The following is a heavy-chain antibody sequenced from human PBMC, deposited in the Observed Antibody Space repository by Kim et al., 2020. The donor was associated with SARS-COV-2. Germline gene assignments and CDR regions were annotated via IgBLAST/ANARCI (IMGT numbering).Heavy chain of an antibody. CDR1: GFTFSNYG. Sequence: GGSLRLSCSASGFTFSNYGMHWVRRAPGKRLEYVSGINHNGVSTYYADSVKGRFTISRDNFKNTLYLQMSSLRAEDTAVYYCQTDAFDIWGQGTMVTVSS. V-gene: IGHV3-64D*09. J-gene: IGHJ3*02. CDR3: QTDAFDI. CDR2: INHNGVST.